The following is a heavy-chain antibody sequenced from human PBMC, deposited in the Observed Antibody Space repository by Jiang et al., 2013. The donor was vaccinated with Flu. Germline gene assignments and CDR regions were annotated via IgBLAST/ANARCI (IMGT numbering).Heavy chain of an antibody. D-gene: IGHD3-16*02. J-gene: IGHJ4*02. CDR2: IIPILGIA. CDR1: SSYA. CDR3: ARERVWGSYRQGGYFDY. Sequence: SSYAISWVRQAPGQGLEWMGRIIPILGIANYAQKFQGRVTITADKSTSTAYMELSSLRSEDTAVYYCARERVWGSYRQGGYFDYWGQGTLVTVSS. V-gene: IGHV1-69*04.